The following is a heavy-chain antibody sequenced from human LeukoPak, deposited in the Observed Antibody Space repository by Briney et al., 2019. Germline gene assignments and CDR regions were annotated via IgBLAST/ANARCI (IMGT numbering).Heavy chain of an antibody. V-gene: IGHV1-2*02. D-gene: IGHD3-3*01. CDR3: ARDLELLRFLEWSAYMDV. J-gene: IGHJ6*02. CDR1: GYTFTGYY. Sequence: ASVKVSCKASGYTFTGYYMHWVRQAPGQGFAWMGWINPNSGGTNYAQKFQGRVTMTRDTSISTAYMELSRLRSDDTAVYYCARDLELLRFLEWSAYMDVWGQGTTVTVSS. CDR2: INPNSGGT.